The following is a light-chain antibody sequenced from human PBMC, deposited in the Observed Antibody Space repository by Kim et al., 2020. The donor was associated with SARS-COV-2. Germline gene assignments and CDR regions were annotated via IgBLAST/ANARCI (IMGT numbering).Light chain of an antibody. CDR2: LGS. J-gene: IGKJ2*01. Sequence: DIVMTQSPLSLPVTPGEPASISCRSSQSLVHSNGYNYLDWYLQKPGQSPQLLIYLGSNRASGVPDRFSGSGSGTDFTLKIRGVEAEDGGTYLGMQALETPNYTFGQGNNLEIK. CDR1: QSLVHSNGYNY. V-gene: IGKV2-28*01. CDR3: MQALETPNYT.